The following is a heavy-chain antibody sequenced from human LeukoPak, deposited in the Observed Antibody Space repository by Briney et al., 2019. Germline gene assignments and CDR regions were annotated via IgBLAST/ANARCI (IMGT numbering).Heavy chain of an antibody. J-gene: IGHJ5*02. D-gene: IGHD4-11*01. V-gene: IGHV3-74*01. CDR3: AKDNSPGWFGP. CDR2: ISTVGSTT. CDR1: GFTFSNYW. Sequence: HPGGSLRLSCAASGFTFSNYWMHWVRQGPEKGLALVARISTVGSTTSYADSVKGRFTISRDNAKNTVYLQMSSLRAEDTAVYYCAKDNSPGWFGPWGQGTLVTVSS.